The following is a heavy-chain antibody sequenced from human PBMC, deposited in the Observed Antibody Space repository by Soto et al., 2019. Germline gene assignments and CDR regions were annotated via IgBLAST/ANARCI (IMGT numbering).Heavy chain of an antibody. D-gene: IGHD6-19*01. Sequence: ASVKVSCKASGYTFTSYGISWVRQAPGQGIEWMGWVSAYNGNTNYEQKLQGRVTMTTDTSTSTAYMELRSLRSDDTAVYYCARAGYSSGWHYLDYWGQGTLVTVSS. CDR3: ARAGYSSGWHYLDY. J-gene: IGHJ4*02. CDR1: GYTFTSYG. V-gene: IGHV1-18*04. CDR2: VSAYNGNT.